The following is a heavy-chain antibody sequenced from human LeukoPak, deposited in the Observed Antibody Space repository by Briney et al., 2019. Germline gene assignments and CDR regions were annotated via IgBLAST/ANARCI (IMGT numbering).Heavy chain of an antibody. Sequence: GGSLRLSCAASGFTVSSNYMSWVRQAPGKGLEWVSVIYSGGSTYYADSVKGRFTISRDNSKNTLYLQMNSLRAEDTAVYYCAKEDTPITVRLPGYWGQGTLVTVSS. CDR1: GFTVSSNY. V-gene: IGHV3-53*05. CDR3: AKEDTPITVRLPGY. CDR2: IYSGGST. D-gene: IGHD6-25*01. J-gene: IGHJ4*02.